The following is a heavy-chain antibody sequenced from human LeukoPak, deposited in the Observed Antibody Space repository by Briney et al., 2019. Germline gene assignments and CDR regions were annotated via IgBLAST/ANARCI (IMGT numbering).Heavy chain of an antibody. CDR3: ATWGSYRG. D-gene: IGHD1-14*01. J-gene: IGHJ4*02. Sequence: GGSLRLSCAAPGLSFYDAWMSSVRQAPGKGLEWVGRIKSKSDGGTTDYAAPVKGRFTISRDDSKNTLYLQMNSLNTEDTAVYYCATWGSYRGWGQGSLVTVSS. CDR1: GLSFYDAW. V-gene: IGHV3-15*01. CDR2: IKSKSDGGTT.